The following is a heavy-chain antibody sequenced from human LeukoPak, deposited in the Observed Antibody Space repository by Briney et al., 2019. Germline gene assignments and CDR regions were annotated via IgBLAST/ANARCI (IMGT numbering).Heavy chain of an antibody. D-gene: IGHD3-10*01. CDR1: GGSITNYY. CDR3: ARVEEGYGSGRRENYYYYYIDV. Sequence: PSQTLSLTCTVSGGSITNYYWSWIRQPPGKGLEWIGYIYYSGSTNYNPSLKSRVTISVDTSKNQFSLKLSSVTAADTAVYYCARVEEGYGSGRRENYYYYYIDVWGKGTTVTISS. J-gene: IGHJ6*03. CDR2: IYYSGST. V-gene: IGHV4-59*01.